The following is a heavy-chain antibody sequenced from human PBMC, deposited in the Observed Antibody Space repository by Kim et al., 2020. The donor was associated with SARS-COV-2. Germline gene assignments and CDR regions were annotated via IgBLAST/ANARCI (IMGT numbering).Heavy chain of an antibody. CDR3: TPDSGTKLGVSDAF. J-gene: IGHJ3*01. D-gene: IGHD1-1*01. Sequence: GGSLRLSCAASGFTFSDSSMHWVRQASGKGLEWVGRIRSKVNGYTTAYTASVRGRFTISRDDSRNTLYLQMNSLKTEDTAVYYCTPDSGTKLGVSDAF. CDR2: IRSKVNGYTT. V-gene: IGHV3-73*01. CDR1: GFTFSDSS.